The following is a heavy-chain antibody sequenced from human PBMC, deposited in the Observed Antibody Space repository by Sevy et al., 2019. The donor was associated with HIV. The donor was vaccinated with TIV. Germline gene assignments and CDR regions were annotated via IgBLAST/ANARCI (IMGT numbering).Heavy chain of an antibody. V-gene: IGHV3-33*01. CDR1: GFPFTSYG. CDR2: IWYDGSNK. CDR3: ARDLWGGVRVDETRYYFDY. J-gene: IGHJ4*02. Sequence: GGSLRLSCAASGFPFTSYGMHWVRQAPGKGLEWVALIWYDGSNKYYGDSVKGRFTISRDNSKNTLYLQMNSLRAEDTAVYHCARDLWGGVRVDETRYYFDYWGQGTLVTVSS. D-gene: IGHD3-16*01.